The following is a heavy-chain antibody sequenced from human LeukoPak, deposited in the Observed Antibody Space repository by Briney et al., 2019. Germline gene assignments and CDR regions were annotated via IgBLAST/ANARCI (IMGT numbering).Heavy chain of an antibody. Sequence: SETLSLTCTVSGGSISSYYWSWIRQPPGKGLEWIGYIYYSGSTNYNPSLKSRVTISVDTSKNQFSLKLSSVAAADTAVYYCARLPSGYDPYYYYGMDVWGQGTTVTVSS. J-gene: IGHJ6*02. D-gene: IGHD5-12*01. V-gene: IGHV4-59*08. CDR1: GGSISSYY. CDR2: IYYSGST. CDR3: ARLPSGYDPYYYYGMDV.